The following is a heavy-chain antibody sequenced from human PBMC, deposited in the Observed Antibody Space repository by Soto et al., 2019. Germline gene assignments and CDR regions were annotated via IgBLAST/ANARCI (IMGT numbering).Heavy chain of an antibody. D-gene: IGHD2-21*02. Sequence: SVKVSCKASGGTFSSYATSWVRQAPGQGLEWMGGIIPIFGTANYAQKFQGRVTITADESTSTAYMELSSLRSEDTAVYYCARDPVEYCGGDCYSDYWGQGTLVTVSS. CDR3: ARDPVEYCGGDCYSDY. CDR1: GGTFSSYA. CDR2: IIPIFGTA. V-gene: IGHV1-69*13. J-gene: IGHJ4*02.